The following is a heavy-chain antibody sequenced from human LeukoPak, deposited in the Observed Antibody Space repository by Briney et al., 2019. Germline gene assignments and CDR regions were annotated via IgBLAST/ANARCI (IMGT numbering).Heavy chain of an antibody. J-gene: IGHJ4*02. Sequence: SQTLSLTCAISGDSVSSNTAVWNWIRQSPSRGLEWLGRTYYRSKWSNNYAVSVKSRIIINPDTSENQFSLQLNSMTPEDTAVYYCARGDQAFYYWGQGTLVTVSS. CDR3: ARGDQAFYY. V-gene: IGHV6-1*01. CDR2: TYYRSKWSN. D-gene: IGHD2-2*01. CDR1: GDSVSSNTAV.